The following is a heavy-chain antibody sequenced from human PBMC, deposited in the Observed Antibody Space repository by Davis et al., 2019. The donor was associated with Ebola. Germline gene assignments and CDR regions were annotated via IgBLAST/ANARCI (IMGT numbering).Heavy chain of an antibody. CDR3: ARVRGVYAMGWFDP. V-gene: IGHV4-34*01. CDR2: INHSGST. Sequence: SETLSLTCTVSGDSINDYYWSWIRQPPGKGLEWIGEINHSGSTNYNPSLKSRVTISVDTSKNQFSLKLSSVTAADTAVYYCARVRGVYAMGWFDPWGQGTLVTVSS. D-gene: IGHD2-8*01. CDR1: GDSINDYY. J-gene: IGHJ5*02.